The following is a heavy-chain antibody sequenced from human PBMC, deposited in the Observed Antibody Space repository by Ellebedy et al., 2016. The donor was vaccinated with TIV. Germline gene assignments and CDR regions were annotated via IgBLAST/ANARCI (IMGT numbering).Heavy chain of an antibody. D-gene: IGHD6-6*01. CDR3: ARDLVSSSGY. J-gene: IGHJ4*02. CDR2: ISYDGSNK. V-gene: IGHV3-30-3*01. CDR1: GFTFSSYA. Sequence: GGSLRLXXAASGFTFSSYAMHWVRQAPGKGLEWVAVISYDGSNKYYADSVKGRFTISRDNSKNTLYLQMNSLRAEDTAVYYCARDLVSSSGYWGQGTLVTVSS.